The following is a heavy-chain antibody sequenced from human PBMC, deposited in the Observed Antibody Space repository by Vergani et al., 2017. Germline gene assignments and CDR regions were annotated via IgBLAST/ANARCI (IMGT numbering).Heavy chain of an antibody. D-gene: IGHD3-10*01. Sequence: QVQLVESGGGVVQPGRSLRLSCAASGFTFSSYAMHWVRQAPGKGLEWVAVISYDGSNKYYADSVKGRFTISRDNSKNTLYLQMNSLRAEDTAVYYCARDLKYSSTLWFGELSVSPSPDYWGQGTLVTVSS. CDR3: ARDLKYSSTLWFGELSVSPSPDY. J-gene: IGHJ4*02. V-gene: IGHV3-30-3*01. CDR1: GFTFSSYA. CDR2: ISYDGSNK.